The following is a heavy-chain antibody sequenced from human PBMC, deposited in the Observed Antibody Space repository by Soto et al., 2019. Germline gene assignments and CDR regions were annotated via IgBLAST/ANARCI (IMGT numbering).Heavy chain of an antibody. CDR3: ARVSGSGSYYHTLDY. D-gene: IGHD3-10*01. V-gene: IGHV3-7*03. CDR2: IKQDGSEK. J-gene: IGHJ4*02. Sequence: GGSLRLSCAASGFTFSSYWMSWVRQAPGKGLEWVANIKQDGSEKYYVDSVKGRFTISRDNAKNSLYLQMNSLRAEDTAVYYCARVSGSGSYYHTLDYWGQGTQVTVSS. CDR1: GFTFSSYW.